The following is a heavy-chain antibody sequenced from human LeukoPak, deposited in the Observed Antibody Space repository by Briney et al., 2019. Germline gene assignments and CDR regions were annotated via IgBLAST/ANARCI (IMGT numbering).Heavy chain of an antibody. D-gene: IGHD2-15*01. J-gene: IGHJ3*02. CDR3: ARGGHCSGSSCLFLRRGAFDI. CDR1: GGSFSGYY. Sequence: PSETLSVTCDVYGGSFSGYYWSWLRQPPGKGLEWIGEINDNGSNKYNPPLKSRVTISVDTSKNQFSLKLSSVTAADTAVYYCARGGHCSGSSCLFLRRGAFDIWGQGTMVTVSS. CDR2: INDNGSN. V-gene: IGHV4-34*01.